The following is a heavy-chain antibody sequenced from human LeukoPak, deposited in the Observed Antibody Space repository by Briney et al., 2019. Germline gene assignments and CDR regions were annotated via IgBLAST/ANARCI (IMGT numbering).Heavy chain of an antibody. J-gene: IGHJ3*02. CDR1: GFTFTSYG. CDR2: ISGSGDTT. Sequence: GGSLRLSCAASGFTFTSYGMSWVRQGPGRGLEWVSAISGSGDTTYYADSVRGRFTISRDNSKNTLYVQMKSLRAEDTAVYYCAKIAHYYDSSGYPELDPIDIWGQGTMVTISS. D-gene: IGHD3-22*01. CDR3: AKIAHYYDSSGYPELDPIDI. V-gene: IGHV3-23*01.